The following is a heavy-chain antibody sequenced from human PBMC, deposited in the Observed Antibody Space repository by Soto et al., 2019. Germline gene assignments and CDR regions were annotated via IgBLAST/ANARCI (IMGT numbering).Heavy chain of an antibody. V-gene: IGHV3-33*01. CDR3: AREGGVDTAMVPYYFDY. CDR1: GFTFSSYG. CDR2: IWYDGSNK. D-gene: IGHD5-18*01. Sequence: GGSLRLSCAASGFTFSSYGMHWVRQAPGKGLEWVAVIWYDGSNKYYADSVKGRFTISRDNSKNTLYLQMNSLRAEDTAVYYCAREGGVDTAMVPYYFDYWGQGTLVTVSS. J-gene: IGHJ4*02.